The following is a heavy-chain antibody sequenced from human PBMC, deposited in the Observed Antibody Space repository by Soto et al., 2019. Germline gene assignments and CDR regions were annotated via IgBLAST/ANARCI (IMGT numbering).Heavy chain of an antibody. Sequence: VGSPRLSCAASGFNVSSTYMSWVRQAPGKGLEWVSIIFSSGESFYADSVKGRFTISRDSSDNTVYLQMNSLKAEDTAVYYCARGGIGMVRTFDHWGQGTLVTVSS. CDR1: GFNVSSTY. J-gene: IGHJ4*02. V-gene: IGHV3-53*01. D-gene: IGHD3-10*01. CDR2: IFSSGES. CDR3: ARGGIGMVRTFDH.